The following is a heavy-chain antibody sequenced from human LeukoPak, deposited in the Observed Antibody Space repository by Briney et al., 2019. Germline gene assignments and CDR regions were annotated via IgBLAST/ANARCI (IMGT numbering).Heavy chain of an antibody. J-gene: IGHJ4*02. CDR3: ARSPYYNIVTGYYTFDY. D-gene: IGHD3-9*01. CDR1: GGSVNSDGYY. V-gene: IGHV4-61*08. CDR2: ICYSGST. Sequence: KSSETLSLTCTVSGGSVNSDGYYWSWIRQPPGKGLEWIGHICYSGSTNYNPSLKSRVIISVDTSKNQFSLKLSSVTAADTAVYYCARSPYYNIVTGYYTFDYWGQGTLVTVSS.